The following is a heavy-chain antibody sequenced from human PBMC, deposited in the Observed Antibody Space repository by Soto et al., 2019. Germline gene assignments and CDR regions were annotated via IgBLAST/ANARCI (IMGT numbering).Heavy chain of an antibody. Sequence: VGSLRLSCAASGFTFSTHAMSWVRQAPGKGLEWVSSISSGGTTTFYAASVEGRFTISRDKSKNTLYLQMNSLRADDTAVYYCAREGGSIGGWFGRKFDSWGQGTQVTVS. V-gene: IGHV3-23*01. CDR1: GFTFSTHA. CDR3: AREGGSIGGWFGRKFDS. CDR2: ISSGGTTT. D-gene: IGHD6-19*01. J-gene: IGHJ4*02.